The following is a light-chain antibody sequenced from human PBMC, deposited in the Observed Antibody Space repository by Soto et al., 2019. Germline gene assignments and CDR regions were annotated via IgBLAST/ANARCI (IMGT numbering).Light chain of an antibody. Sequence: DIQMTQSPSTLSASVGDRVTITCRASQSISSWLAWYQQKPGKAPKLLIYKASSLESGVPSRFSGSGSGTAFTLTISSLQPDDFATDYCQQYNSYSPTFGQGTKVEIK. V-gene: IGKV1-5*03. CDR1: QSISSW. J-gene: IGKJ1*01. CDR3: QQYNSYSPT. CDR2: KAS.